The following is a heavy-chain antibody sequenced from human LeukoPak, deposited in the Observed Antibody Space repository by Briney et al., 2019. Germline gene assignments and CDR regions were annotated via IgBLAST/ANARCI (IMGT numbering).Heavy chain of an antibody. CDR2: ISYDGSNK. CDR1: GFTFSSYA. V-gene: IGHV3-30*04. J-gene: IGHJ4*02. CDR3: ATDSYVSGSYYRLFY. D-gene: IGHD3-10*01. Sequence: PGGSLRLPCAASGFTFSSYAMHWVRQAPGKGLEWVAVISYDGSNKYYADSVKGRFTISRDNAKNTLYLQMNNLRAEGTAIYYCATDSYVSGSYYRLFYWGQGTLVTVSS.